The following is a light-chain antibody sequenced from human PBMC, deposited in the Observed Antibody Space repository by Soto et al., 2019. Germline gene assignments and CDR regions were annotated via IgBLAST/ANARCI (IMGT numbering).Light chain of an antibody. J-gene: IGLJ1*01. CDR1: SSDVGGYNS. Sequence: QSALTQPASVSGSPGQSITLLCTGTSSDVGGYNSVSWYQQHPGKAPKLMIHDVSNRPSGVSNRFSGSKSGNTASLTFSGLQAEDEADYYCSSYTSSSSYVFGTGTKVTVL. CDR3: SSYTSSSSYV. CDR2: DVS. V-gene: IGLV2-14*01.